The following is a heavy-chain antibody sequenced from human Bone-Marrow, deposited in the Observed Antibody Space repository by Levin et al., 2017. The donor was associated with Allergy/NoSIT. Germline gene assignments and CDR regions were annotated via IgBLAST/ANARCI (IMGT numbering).Heavy chain of an antibody. D-gene: IGHD6-13*01. CDR1: GFTFSNYN. CDR3: ATKGIAGDRPSYFFDS. J-gene: IGHJ4*02. Sequence: GESLKISCAASGFTFSNYNMNWVRQAPGKGLEWVSSISTSSNYIYYADSVKGRFTISRDNAKNSLYLQMYNLRAEDTAVDYCATKGIAGDRPSYFFDSWGQATLVTVSS. V-gene: IGHV3-21*01. CDR2: ISTSSNYI.